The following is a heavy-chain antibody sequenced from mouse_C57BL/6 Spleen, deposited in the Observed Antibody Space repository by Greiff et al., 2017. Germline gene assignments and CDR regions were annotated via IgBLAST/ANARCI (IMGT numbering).Heavy chain of an antibody. Sequence: QVQLQQPGAELVRPGSSVKLSCKASGYTFTSYWMDWVKQRPGQGLEWIGNIYPSDSVTHYNQKFKDKATFTVDKSASTDYMQLSSLTAEDSAVYYCARSSGYYVADWGQGTLVTVSA. D-gene: IGHD2-3*01. J-gene: IGHJ3*01. CDR2: IYPSDSVT. CDR3: ARSSGYYVAD. V-gene: IGHV1-61*01. CDR1: GYTFTSYW.